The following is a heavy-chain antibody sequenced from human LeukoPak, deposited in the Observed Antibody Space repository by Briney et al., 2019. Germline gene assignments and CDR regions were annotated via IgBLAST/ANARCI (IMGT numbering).Heavy chain of an antibody. CDR3: AKDGGLKWFGELAFDI. CDR2: VSGSGGST. D-gene: IGHD3-10*01. Sequence: GGSLRLSCAASGFTFTNYAMNWVRQAPGKGLEWVSGVSGSGGSTFYADSVKGRFTISRDNSKNTLYLQMNSLRAEDTAVYYCAKDGGLKWFGELAFDIWGQGTMVTVSS. J-gene: IGHJ3*02. V-gene: IGHV3-23*01. CDR1: GFTFTNYA.